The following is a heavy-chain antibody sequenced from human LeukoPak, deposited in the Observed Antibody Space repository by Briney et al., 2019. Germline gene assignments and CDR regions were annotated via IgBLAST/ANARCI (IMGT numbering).Heavy chain of an antibody. CDR2: ISGHGGST. V-gene: IGHV3-23*01. CDR1: GFTFSSYA. CDR3: AKDRYSSSSPDY. Sequence: PGGSLRRSCAASGFTFSSYAMSWVRQAPGKGRKGVSAISGHGGSTYYAASVKGRFTISRENSKNTLYLQMNRLRAEDQAVYYCAKDRYSSSSPDYWGQGTLVTVSS. J-gene: IGHJ4*02. D-gene: IGHD6-6*01.